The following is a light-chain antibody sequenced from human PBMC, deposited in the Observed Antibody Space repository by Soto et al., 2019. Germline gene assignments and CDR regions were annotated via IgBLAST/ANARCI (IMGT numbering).Light chain of an antibody. Sequence: QSALTQPASVSGTPGQSITLSCTGTSSDVGAYNYVSWYQQYPGKAPKLIIYDVSNRPSGVSCRFSGSKSGNTASLTISELQAEDEADYYCNSYAGTSYVFGTGSKGTVL. J-gene: IGLJ1*01. V-gene: IGLV2-14*01. CDR1: SSDVGAYNY. CDR2: DVS. CDR3: NSYAGTSYV.